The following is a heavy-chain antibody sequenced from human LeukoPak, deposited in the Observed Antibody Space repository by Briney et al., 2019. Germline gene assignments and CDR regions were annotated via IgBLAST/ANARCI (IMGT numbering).Heavy chain of an antibody. Sequence: AASVKVSCKVSGYTLTELSMHWVRQAPGKGLEWMGGFDPEDGETIYAQKFQGRVTMTEDTSTDTAYMELSSLRSEDTAVYYCATDCGLGYCTNGVYHNWLDPWGQGTLVTVSS. CDR3: ATDCGLGYCTNGVYHNWLDP. CDR1: GYTLTELS. V-gene: IGHV1-24*01. J-gene: IGHJ5*02. CDR2: FDPEDGET. D-gene: IGHD2-8*01.